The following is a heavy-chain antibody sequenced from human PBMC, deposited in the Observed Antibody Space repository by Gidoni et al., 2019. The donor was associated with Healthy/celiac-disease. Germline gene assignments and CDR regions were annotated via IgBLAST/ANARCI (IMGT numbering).Heavy chain of an antibody. V-gene: IGHV3-23*01. D-gene: IGHD6-19*01. J-gene: IGHJ4*02. CDR1: GFTFSSYA. CDR2: ISGSGGST. Sequence: EVQLLESGGGLVQPGGSLRLSCAASGFTFSSYAMSWVRQAPGKGLEWVSAISGSGGSTYYADSVKGRFTISRDNSKNTLYLQMNSLRAEDTAVYYCANPHRRGVAGLDYWGQGTLVTVSS. CDR3: ANPHRRGVAGLDY.